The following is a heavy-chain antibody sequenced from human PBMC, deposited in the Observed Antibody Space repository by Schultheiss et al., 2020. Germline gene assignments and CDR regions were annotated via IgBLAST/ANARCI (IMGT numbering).Heavy chain of an antibody. J-gene: IGHJ5*02. V-gene: IGHV4-61*02. Sequence: SQTLSLTCTVSGGSISSGSYYWNWIRQPAGKGLEWIGRIFIDGSTNYSPSLRSRVTISVDTSKNQFSLKLSSVTAADTAVYYCAREDVFREANWFDPWGQGTLVTVSS. CDR1: GGSISSGSYY. D-gene: IGHD1-26*01. CDR2: IFIDGST. CDR3: AREDVFREANWFDP.